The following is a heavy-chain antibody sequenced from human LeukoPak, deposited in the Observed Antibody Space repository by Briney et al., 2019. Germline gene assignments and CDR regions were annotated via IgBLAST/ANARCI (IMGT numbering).Heavy chain of an antibody. V-gene: IGHV4-34*01. CDR1: GGSFSGYY. J-gene: IGHJ4*02. CDR3: ARGWRGYSYGQSPFDY. Sequence: SETLSLTCAVYGGSFSGYYWSWIRQPPGKGLQWMAEFNHSGSTNYNPSLKSRVTISVDTSKNQFSLKLSSVTAADTAVYYCARGWRGYSYGQSPFDYWGQGTLVTVSS. CDR2: FNHSGST. D-gene: IGHD5-18*01.